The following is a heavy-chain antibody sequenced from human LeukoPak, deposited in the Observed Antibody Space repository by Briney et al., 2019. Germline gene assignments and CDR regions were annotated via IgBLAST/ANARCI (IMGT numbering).Heavy chain of an antibody. CDR2: MFYTGST. CDR1: AGSMRRYY. CDR3: AREGGEQWLVFDN. D-gene: IGHD6-19*01. Sequence: PETLSLTCTVSAGSMRRYYWSWIRQPPGKGLEWIGYMFYTGSTSYNPSLEGRVTMSMDTSKLQFSLNLTSVTAADTAVYYCAREGGEQWLVFDNWGQGALVTVSS. V-gene: IGHV4-59*01. J-gene: IGHJ4*02.